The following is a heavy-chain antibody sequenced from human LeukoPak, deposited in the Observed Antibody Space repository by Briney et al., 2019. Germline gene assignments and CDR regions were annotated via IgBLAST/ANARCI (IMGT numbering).Heavy chain of an antibody. V-gene: IGHV3-7*01. J-gene: IGHJ6*04. CDR2: IKQDRSEK. CDR3: AELGITMIGGV. CDR1: GFTFSNYW. D-gene: IGHD3-10*02. Sequence: GGSLRRSCVASGFTFSNYWMSWVRQAPGKGLEWVANIKQDRSEKYYVDSVKGRFTISRDNAKNSLYLQMNSLRAEDTAVYYCAELGITMIGGVWGKGTTVTISS.